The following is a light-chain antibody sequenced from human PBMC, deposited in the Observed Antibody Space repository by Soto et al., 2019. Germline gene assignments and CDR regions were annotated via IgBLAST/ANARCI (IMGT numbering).Light chain of an antibody. CDR1: QGISSY. CDR2: TAS. V-gene: IGKV1-9*01. CDR3: QQRNSYPIT. J-gene: IGKJ5*01. Sequence: DIQLTQSPSFLSASVGDGITITCRASQGISSYLAWYQQKPGKAPKLLIHTASTLQSGVPSRFSGSGAGTEFTLTISSLQPKDFATYYCQQRNSYPITFGQGTRLEIK.